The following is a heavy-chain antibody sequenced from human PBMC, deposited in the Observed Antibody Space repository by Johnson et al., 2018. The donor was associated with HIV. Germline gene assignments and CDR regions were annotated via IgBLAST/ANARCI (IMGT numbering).Heavy chain of an antibody. J-gene: IGHJ3*02. CDR3: ATSGSHFAFDI. CDR2: ISWNSGSI. Sequence: QLVESGGGLVQPGRSLRLSCAASGFTFDDYAMHWVRQAPGKGLEWVSGISWNSGSIGYADSVKGRFTISRDNSKNTLYLQMSSLRAEDTAVYYFATSGSHFAFDIWGQGTMVTVSS. CDR1: GFTFDDYA. V-gene: IGHV3-9*01. D-gene: IGHD1-26*01.